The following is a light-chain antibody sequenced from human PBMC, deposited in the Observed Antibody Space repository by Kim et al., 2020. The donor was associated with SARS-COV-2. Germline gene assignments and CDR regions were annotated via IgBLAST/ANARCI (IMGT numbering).Light chain of an antibody. J-gene: IGLJ3*02. V-gene: IGLV2-14*04. CDR2: DVT. CDR1: NSDVGVYNF. Sequence: GQSVTISITGTNSDVGVYNFVSWYQEHPGKAPKLMIYDVTERPSGVSDRFSGSKSGNTASLTISGLQAEDEADYYCSSYTSSSTWVFGGGTQLTVL. CDR3: SSYTSSSTWV.